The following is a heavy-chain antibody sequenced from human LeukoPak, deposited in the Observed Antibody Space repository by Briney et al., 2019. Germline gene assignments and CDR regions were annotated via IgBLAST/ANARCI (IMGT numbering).Heavy chain of an antibody. J-gene: IGHJ4*02. CDR2: IYYSGST. V-gene: IGHV4-59*08. CDR3: ARVSTGGPPFSDY. Sequence: SETLSLTCTVSGGSISSYYWSWIRQPPGKGLEWIGYIYYSGSTNYNPSLKSRVTISVDTSKTQFSLKLSSVTAADTAVYYCARVSTGGPPFSDYSGQATLVTASA. CDR1: GGSISSYY. D-gene: IGHD2-8*02.